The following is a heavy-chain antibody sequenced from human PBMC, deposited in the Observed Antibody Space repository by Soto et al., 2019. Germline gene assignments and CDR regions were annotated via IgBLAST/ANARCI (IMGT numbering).Heavy chain of an antibody. J-gene: IGHJ4*02. CDR2: ISAYNGNT. D-gene: IGHD6-19*01. V-gene: IGHV1-18*01. Sequence: ASLKVSCKASGDTFTSYGISWVRQAPGQGLEWMGWISAYNGNTNYAQKLQGRVTMTTDTSASTAYMELRSLRSDDTAVYYCARDLYSSGPFDYWGQGTLVTVSS. CDR1: GDTFTSYG. CDR3: ARDLYSSGPFDY.